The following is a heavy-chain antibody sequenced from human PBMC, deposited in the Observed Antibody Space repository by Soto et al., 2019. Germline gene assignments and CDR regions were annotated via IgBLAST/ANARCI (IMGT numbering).Heavy chain of an antibody. CDR1: GFTFSVYA. D-gene: IGHD3-10*01. Sequence: EVRLLESGGGLVQPGGSLRLSCAASGFTFSVYAMSWVRQAPRKGLEWVSGISGSGDSTHYADSVKGRFTVSRDNSKSMLYLQTNSLRAEDTAIYYCAKALYGGFTYWGQGTLVTVSS. CDR2: ISGSGDST. V-gene: IGHV3-23*01. J-gene: IGHJ4*02. CDR3: AKALYGGFTY.